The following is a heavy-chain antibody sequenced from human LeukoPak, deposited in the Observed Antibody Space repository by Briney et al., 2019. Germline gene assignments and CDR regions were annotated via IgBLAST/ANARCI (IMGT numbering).Heavy chain of an antibody. J-gene: IGHJ4*02. Sequence: SSETLSLTCTVSGGSISSGGYYWSWIRQHPGKGLEWIGYIYYSGSPYYNPSLKSRVTISVDTSKNHFSLKLSSVTAADTALYYCASATPNWNYFDNWGQGTLVTVSS. D-gene: IGHD1-20*01. CDR1: GGSISSGGYY. V-gene: IGHV4-31*03. CDR3: ASATPNWNYFDN. CDR2: IYYSGSP.